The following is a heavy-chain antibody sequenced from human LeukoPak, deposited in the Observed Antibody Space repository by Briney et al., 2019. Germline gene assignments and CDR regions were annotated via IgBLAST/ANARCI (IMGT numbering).Heavy chain of an antibody. Sequence: SETLSLTCTVSGGSISTSYWNWIRQPAGKGLEWIGRIDTSGTTNYNPSLRSRVTMSMDTSKNQFSLNLRSVTTADTAVYYCATGPTWLDPWGQGTLVTASS. V-gene: IGHV4-4*07. CDR1: GGSISTSY. J-gene: IGHJ5*02. CDR3: ATGPTWLDP. CDR2: IDTSGTT.